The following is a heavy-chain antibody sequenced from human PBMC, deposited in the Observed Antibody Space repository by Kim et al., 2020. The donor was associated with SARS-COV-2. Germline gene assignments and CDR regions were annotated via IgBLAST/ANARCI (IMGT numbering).Heavy chain of an antibody. Sequence: SETLSLTCTVSGGSVSSGTYYWTWIRQPPGKGLEWIGFLYYSGSTNYNPSLKSRVTISVDTSKNQFSLKLTSVTAADTAVYYCARGLLVGVTGYYFDYWGQGTLVTVSS. J-gene: IGHJ4*02. CDR2: LYYSGST. CDR1: GGSVSSGTYY. D-gene: IGHD1-26*01. CDR3: ARGLLVGVTGYYFDY. V-gene: IGHV4-61*01.